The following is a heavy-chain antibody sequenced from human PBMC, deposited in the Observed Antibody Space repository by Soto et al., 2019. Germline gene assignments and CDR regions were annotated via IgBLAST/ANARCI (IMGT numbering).Heavy chain of an antibody. CDR1: GDSISSSSYY. V-gene: IGHV4-39*01. CDR2: IYYSGNT. CDR3: ARQDPGRATLSY. D-gene: IGHD6-13*01. Sequence: SSETLSLTCTVFGDSISSSSYYWSWIRQPPGKGLEWIGSIYYSGNTYYNPSLKSRVTISVDTSKNQFSLRLTSVTAADTAIYYCARQDPGRATLSYWGQGNQVTVSS. J-gene: IGHJ4*02.